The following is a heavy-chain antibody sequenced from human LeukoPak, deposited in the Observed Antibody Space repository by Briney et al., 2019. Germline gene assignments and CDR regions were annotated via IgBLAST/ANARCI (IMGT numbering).Heavy chain of an antibody. J-gene: IGHJ4*02. CDR2: IYYTGST. Sequence: SETLSLTCTVSGGSISSFYWSWIRQPPGKGLEWIGYIYYTGSTNYNSSLKSRVTISVDTSKNQFSLNLSSVTAADTAVYYCAGMTTVTTSFDYWGQGTLVTVSS. CDR3: AGMTTVTTSFDY. V-gene: IGHV4-59*01. CDR1: GGSISSFY. D-gene: IGHD4-17*01.